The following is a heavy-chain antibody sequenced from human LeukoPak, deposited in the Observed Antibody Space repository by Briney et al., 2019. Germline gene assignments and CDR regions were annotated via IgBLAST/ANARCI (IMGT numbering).Heavy chain of an antibody. D-gene: IGHD6-19*01. V-gene: IGHV5-51*01. J-gene: IGHJ4*02. CDR3: ARLSGRQWLFNY. CDR2: IYPSDSDS. Sequence: GESLQISCKGSGYSFTSSWIGWVRQMPGKGLEWMGIIYPSDSDSRYSPSFLGQVTISADKSINTAYLQWSSLKASDTAMYYCARLSGRQWLFNYWGQGTLVTVSS. CDR1: GYSFTSSW.